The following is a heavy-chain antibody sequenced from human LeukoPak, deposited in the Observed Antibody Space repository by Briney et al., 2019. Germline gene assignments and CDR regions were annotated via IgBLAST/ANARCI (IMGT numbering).Heavy chain of an antibody. CDR1: GFTFSSYW. J-gene: IGHJ4*02. Sequence: GGSLRLSCAASGFTFSSYWMSWVRQAPGKGLEWVANINQDGSEKYYVDSVKGRLTISRDNAKNSLYLQMNSLRAEDTAVYYCARSYYDYVWGSYRTDYWGQGTLVTVSS. D-gene: IGHD3-16*02. CDR3: ARSYYDYVWGSYRTDY. V-gene: IGHV3-7*01. CDR2: INQDGSEK.